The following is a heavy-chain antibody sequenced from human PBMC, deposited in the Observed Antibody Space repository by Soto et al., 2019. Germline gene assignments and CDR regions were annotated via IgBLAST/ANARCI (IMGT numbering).Heavy chain of an antibody. CDR2: IIPIFGTV. CDR1: GGTFSSYA. J-gene: IGHJ4*02. CDR3: ARATYYDFWSGYFPFDY. V-gene: IGHV1-69*13. D-gene: IGHD3-3*01. Sequence: ASVKVSCKASGGTFSSYAISWVRQAPGQGLEWMGGIIPIFGTVNYAQKFQGRVTITADESTSTAYMELSSLRSEDTAVYYCARATYYDFWSGYFPFDYWGQGTLVTVSS.